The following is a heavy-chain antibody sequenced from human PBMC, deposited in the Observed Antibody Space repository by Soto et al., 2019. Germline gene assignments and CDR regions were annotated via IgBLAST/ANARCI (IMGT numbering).Heavy chain of an antibody. D-gene: IGHD1-7*01. CDR3: AETTAVHWYYMDV. CDR1: GDSVSSNSAA. V-gene: IGHV6-1*01. J-gene: IGHJ6*03. Sequence: SQTHSLTCAISGDSVSSNSAAWNWIRQSPSRGLEWLGGTYYRSRWYNDYAVSVKSRITVNPDTSKNQFSLHLNSVTPEDTAVYFCAETTAVHWYYMDVWNKGTTVTVS. CDR2: TYYRSRWYN.